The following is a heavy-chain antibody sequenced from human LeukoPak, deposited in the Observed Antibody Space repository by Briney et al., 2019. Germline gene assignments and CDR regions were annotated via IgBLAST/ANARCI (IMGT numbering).Heavy chain of an antibody. CDR3: ARDREDYYDSSGSSFDY. Sequence: ASVKVSCKASGYTFTSYGISWVRQAPGQGLEWMGWISAYNGNTNYAQKLQGRVTMTTDTSTSTAYMELRSLRSDDTAVYYCARDREDYYDSSGSSFDYWGQGTLVTVSS. CDR1: GYTFTSYG. J-gene: IGHJ4*02. V-gene: IGHV1-18*01. D-gene: IGHD3-22*01. CDR2: ISAYNGNT.